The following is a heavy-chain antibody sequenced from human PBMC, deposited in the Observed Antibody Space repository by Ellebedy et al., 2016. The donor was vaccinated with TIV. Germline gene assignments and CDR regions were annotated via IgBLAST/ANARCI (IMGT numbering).Heavy chain of an antibody. V-gene: IGHV3-49*03. CDR3: TRDSGYDFGFDT. CDR1: GFTFGDYA. Sequence: PGGSLRLSCTTSGFTFGDYAMNWFRQAPGKGLEWVGLIRSKAYGGTTEYAASVKGRFTISRDDSKSIAYLQMNSLKTEDTAVFYCTRDSGYDFGFDTWGQGILVTVSS. D-gene: IGHD5-12*01. J-gene: IGHJ4*02. CDR2: IRSKAYGGTT.